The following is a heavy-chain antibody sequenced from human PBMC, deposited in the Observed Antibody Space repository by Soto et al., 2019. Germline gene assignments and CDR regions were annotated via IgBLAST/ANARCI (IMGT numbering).Heavy chain of an antibody. CDR2: ISGSGGST. CDR1: GFTFSSYA. Sequence: GGSLRLSCSASGFTFSSYAMSWVRQAPGKGLEWVSAISGSGGSTYYAYSVKGRFTISRDNSKNTLYLQMNSLRAEDTAVYYCAKDPRSDTAMVTPVSWGQGTLVTVSS. J-gene: IGHJ4*02. V-gene: IGHV3-23*01. D-gene: IGHD5-18*01. CDR3: AKDPRSDTAMVTPVS.